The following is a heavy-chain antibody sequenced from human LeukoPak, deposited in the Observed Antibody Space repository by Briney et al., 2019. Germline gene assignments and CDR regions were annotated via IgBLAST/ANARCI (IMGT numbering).Heavy chain of an antibody. CDR1: GYTFTSYD. D-gene: IGHD2-2*01. CDR2: MNPNSGNT. CDR3: AIIVVVPAATPYYYYYGMDV. J-gene: IGHJ6*02. V-gene: IGHV1-8*01. Sequence: ASVKVSCKASGYTFTSYDINWVRQATGQGLEWMGWMNPNSGNTGYAQKFQGRVTMTRNTSISTAYMELSSLISEDTAVYYCAIIVVVPAATPYYYYYGMDVWGQGTTVTVSS.